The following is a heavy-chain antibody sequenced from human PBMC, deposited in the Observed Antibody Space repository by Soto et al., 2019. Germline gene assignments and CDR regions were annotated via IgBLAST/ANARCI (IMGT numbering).Heavy chain of an antibody. V-gene: IGHV3-23*01. CDR1: GFTFSSSA. Sequence: EVQLLDSGGGLVQPGGSLRLSCAASGFTFSSSAMSWVRQAPGKGLEWVSAVSGSGGTTYYADSVRGRFTISRDNSKNTQYLQMNSLRAEDTAIYFFARCTVDTIVTSGWCHYLDPWGKGTLVTVSS. CDR2: VSGSGGTT. CDR3: ARCTVDTIVTSGWCHYLDP. D-gene: IGHD5-18*01. J-gene: IGHJ5*02.